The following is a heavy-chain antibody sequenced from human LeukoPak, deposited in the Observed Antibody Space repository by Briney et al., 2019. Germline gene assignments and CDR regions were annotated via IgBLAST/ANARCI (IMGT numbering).Heavy chain of an antibody. CDR1: GYTFTSYD. CDR2: MNPNSGNT. Sequence: ASVKVSCKASGYTFTSYDINWVRQATGQGLEWMGWMNPNSGNTGYAQKFQGRVTMTRNTSISTAYMGLSSLRSEDTAVYYCARGGAYSGSSDLGDWGQGTLVTVSS. D-gene: IGHD1-26*01. V-gene: IGHV1-8*01. J-gene: IGHJ4*02. CDR3: ARGGAYSGSSDLGD.